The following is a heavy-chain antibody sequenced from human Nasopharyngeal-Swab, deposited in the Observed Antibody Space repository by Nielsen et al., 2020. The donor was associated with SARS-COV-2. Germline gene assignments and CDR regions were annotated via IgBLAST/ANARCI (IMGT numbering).Heavy chain of an antibody. V-gene: IGHV3-64*04. D-gene: IGHD6-19*01. CDR1: GFTFSSYA. J-gene: IGHJ4*02. CDR3: ARYYGSGWGYFDY. CDR2: ISSNGGST. Sequence: GESLKISCSASGFTFSSYAMHWVRQAPGKGLEYVSAISSNGGSTYYADSVKGRFTISRDNSKNTLYLQMNSLRAEDTAVYYCARYYGSGWGYFDYWGQGTLVTVSS.